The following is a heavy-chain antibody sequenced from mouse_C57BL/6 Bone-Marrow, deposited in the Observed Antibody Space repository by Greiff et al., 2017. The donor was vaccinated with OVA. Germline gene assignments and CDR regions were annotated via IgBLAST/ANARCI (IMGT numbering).Heavy chain of an antibody. J-gene: IGHJ2*01. V-gene: IGHV1-81*01. D-gene: IGHD4-1*01. Sequence: QVHVKQSGAELARPGASVKLSCKASGYTFTSYGISWVKQRTGQGLEWIGEIYPRSGNTYYHEKFKGKATLTVDKSSSTAYMELRSLTSEDAAVYFCAIAGTGGFDYWGQGTTLTVSS. CDR3: AIAGTGGFDY. CDR1: GYTFTSYG. CDR2: IYPRSGNT.